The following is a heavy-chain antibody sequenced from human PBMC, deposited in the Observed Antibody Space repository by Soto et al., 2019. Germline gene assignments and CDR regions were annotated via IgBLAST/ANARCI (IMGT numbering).Heavy chain of an antibody. Sequence: ASVKASSKASGSTFTGYYMHWVRRAPGQGLEWMGWINPNSGGTNYEQKFQGRVTMTRDTSISTAYMELSRLRSDDTAVYYCARWGIGYYYGSGAPDVWGQGTTVTVSS. CDR1: GSTFTGYY. CDR3: ARWGIGYYYGSGAPDV. D-gene: IGHD3-10*01. CDR2: INPNSGGT. J-gene: IGHJ6*02. V-gene: IGHV1-2*02.